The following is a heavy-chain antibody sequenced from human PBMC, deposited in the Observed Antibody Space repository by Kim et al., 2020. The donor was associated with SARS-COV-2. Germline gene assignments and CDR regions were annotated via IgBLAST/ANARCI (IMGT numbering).Heavy chain of an antibody. J-gene: IGHJ6*02. CDR3: ARRGYCSSTSCYTPDYYYGMDV. V-gene: IGHV5-10-1*01. Sequence: GESLKISCKGSGYSFTSYWISWVRQMPGKGLEWMGRIDPSDSYTNYSPSFQGHVTIPADKSISTAYLQWSSLKASDTAMYYCARRGYCSSTSCYTPDYYYGMDVWGQGTTVTVSS. D-gene: IGHD2-2*02. CDR1: GYSFTSYW. CDR2: IDPSDSYT.